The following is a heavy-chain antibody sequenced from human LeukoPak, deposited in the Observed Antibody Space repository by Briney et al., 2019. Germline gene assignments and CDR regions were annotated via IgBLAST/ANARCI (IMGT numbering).Heavy chain of an antibody. CDR1: GGSISSGGYY. D-gene: IGHD4-23*01. CDR2: IYYSGST. V-gene: IGHV4-31*03. J-gene: IGHJ2*01. CDR3: ARGATVVTHWYFDL. Sequence: PSQTLSLTCTVSGGSISSGGYYWSWIRQHPGKGLEWIGYIYYSGSTYYNPSLKSRVTISVDTSKNQFSLKLSSVTAADTAVYYCARGATVVTHWYFDLWGRGTLVTVSS.